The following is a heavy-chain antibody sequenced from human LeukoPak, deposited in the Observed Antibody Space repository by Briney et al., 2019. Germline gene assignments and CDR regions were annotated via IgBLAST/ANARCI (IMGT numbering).Heavy chain of an antibody. Sequence: SVKVSCKASGGTFSSYAISWVRQAPGQGLEWMGGIIPIFGTANYAQKFQGRVTITADESTSTAYMELSSLGSEDTAVYYCARASTYYYDSSTPDYYGMDVWGQGTTVTVSS. CDR2: IIPIFGTA. CDR3: ARASTYYYDSSTPDYYGMDV. V-gene: IGHV1-69*13. D-gene: IGHD3-22*01. J-gene: IGHJ6*02. CDR1: GGTFSSYA.